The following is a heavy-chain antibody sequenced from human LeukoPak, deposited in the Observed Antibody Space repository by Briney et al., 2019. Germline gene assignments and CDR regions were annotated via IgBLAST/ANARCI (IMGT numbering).Heavy chain of an antibody. CDR1: GDSISGYY. Sequence: PSETLSLTCTVSGDSISGYYWSWLRQPAGKGLEWIGRIYPTGTTNYNPSLTSRVTISIDMSRNQFSLRLTSVTAADTAVYYCARNGSPRREYFYYYMDVWGKGTTVTVSS. J-gene: IGHJ6*03. CDR3: ARNGSPRREYFYYYMDV. V-gene: IGHV4-4*07. CDR2: IYPTGTT. D-gene: IGHD5-24*01.